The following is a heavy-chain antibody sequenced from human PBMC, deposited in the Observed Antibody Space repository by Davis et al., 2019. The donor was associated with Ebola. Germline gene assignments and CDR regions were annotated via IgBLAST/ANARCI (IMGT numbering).Heavy chain of an antibody. CDR3: ARDGQEDYDILTGYYNVWFDP. J-gene: IGHJ5*02. CDR2: MNPNSGNT. V-gene: IGHV1-8*01. Sequence: AASVKVSCKASGYTFTSYDINWVRQATGQGLEWMGWMNPNSGNTGYAQKFQGRVTMTRNTSISTAYMELSSLRSEDTAVYYCARDGQEDYDILTGYYNVWFDPWGQGTLVTVSS. D-gene: IGHD3-9*01. CDR1: GYTFTSYD.